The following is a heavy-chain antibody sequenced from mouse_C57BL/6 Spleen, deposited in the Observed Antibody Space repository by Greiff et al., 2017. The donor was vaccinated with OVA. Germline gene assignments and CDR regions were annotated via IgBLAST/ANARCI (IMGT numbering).Heavy chain of an antibody. CDR2: IYPGDGDT. CDR3: AREFITIRGGAMDY. Sequence: QVQLQQSGAELVKPGASVKISCKASGYAFSSYWMNWVKQRPGKGLEWIGQIYPGDGDTNYNGKFKGNATLTADKSSSTAYMQLSSLTSEDYSVYFCAREFITIRGGAMDYWGQGTSVTVSS. J-gene: IGHJ4*01. CDR1: GYAFSSYW. V-gene: IGHV1-80*01. D-gene: IGHD1-1*02.